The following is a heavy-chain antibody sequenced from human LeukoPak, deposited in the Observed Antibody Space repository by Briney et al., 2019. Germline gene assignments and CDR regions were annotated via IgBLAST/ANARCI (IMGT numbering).Heavy chain of an antibody. CDR1: GGSFSGYY. CDR3: ARWGSGWYYFDN. Sequence: SETLSLTCAVYGGSFSGYYWSWIRQPPGKGLEWIGEINHSGSTNYNPSLKSRVTISVDTSKNQFSLKLSSVTAADTAVYYCARWGSGWYYFDNWGQGALVTVYS. CDR2: INHSGST. V-gene: IGHV4-34*01. D-gene: IGHD6-19*01. J-gene: IGHJ4*02.